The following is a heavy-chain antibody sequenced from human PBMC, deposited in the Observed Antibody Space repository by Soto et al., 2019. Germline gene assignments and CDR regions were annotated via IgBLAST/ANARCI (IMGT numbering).Heavy chain of an antibody. V-gene: IGHV4-31*03. D-gene: IGHD5-18*01. CDR1: GGSISSAAYY. CDR2: ISHSGST. CDR3: AREYTYGSNFFDC. Sequence: QVQLQESGPGLVKPSQTLSLTCTVSGGSISSAAYYWSWIRQHPGKGLEWIGYISHSGSTYYTPSLKSRVIISADTSKNQFSLNLTSVTAADKAVYSCAREYTYGSNFFDCWGQGALVTVSS. J-gene: IGHJ4*02.